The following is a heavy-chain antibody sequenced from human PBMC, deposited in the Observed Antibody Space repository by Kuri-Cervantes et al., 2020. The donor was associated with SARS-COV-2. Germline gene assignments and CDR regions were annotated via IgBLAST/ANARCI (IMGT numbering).Heavy chain of an antibody. D-gene: IGHD7-27*01. CDR3: ARELTGTRGLFDY. Sequence: GESLKISCAASGFTFSSYSMNWVRQAPGKGLEWVSSISSSSSYIYYADSVKGRFTISRDNAKNSLYLQMNSLRAEDTAVYYCARELTGTRGLFDYWGQGTLVTVSS. CDR2: ISSSSSYI. V-gene: IGHV3-21*01. J-gene: IGHJ4*02. CDR1: GFTFSSYS.